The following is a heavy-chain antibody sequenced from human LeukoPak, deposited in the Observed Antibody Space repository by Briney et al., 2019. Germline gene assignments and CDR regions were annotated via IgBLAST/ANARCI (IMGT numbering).Heavy chain of an antibody. CDR2: IWYDGSNK. V-gene: IGHV3-30*02. CDR1: GFTFSSYG. D-gene: IGHD3-16*02. CDR3: AKDQVPQASDDYVWGSYRHPFDY. J-gene: IGHJ4*02. Sequence: PGGSLRLSCAASGFTFSSYGMHWVRQAPGKGLEWVAVIWYDGSNKYYADSVKGRFTISRDNSKNTLYLQMNSLRAEDTAVYYCAKDQVPQASDDYVWGSYRHPFDYWGQGTLVTVSS.